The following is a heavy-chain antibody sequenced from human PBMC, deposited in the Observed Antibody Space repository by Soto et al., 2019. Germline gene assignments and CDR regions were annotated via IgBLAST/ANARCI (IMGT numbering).Heavy chain of an antibody. V-gene: IGHV4-34*01. D-gene: IGHD6-13*01. Sequence: QVLLQQWGAGLLKPSETLSLTCAVYGGSFSGYYWSWIRQPPGKGLEWIGEINHSGSTNYNPSLKSRVTISVDTSKNQFSLKLSSVTAADTAVYYCANQAAAGLFDYWGQGTLVTVSS. CDR2: INHSGST. CDR3: ANQAAAGLFDY. CDR1: GGSFSGYY. J-gene: IGHJ4*02.